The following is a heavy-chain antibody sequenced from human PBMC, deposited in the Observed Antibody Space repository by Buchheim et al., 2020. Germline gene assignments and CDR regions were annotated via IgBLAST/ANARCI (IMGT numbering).Heavy chain of an antibody. D-gene: IGHD1-26*01. Sequence: QVQLVESGGGVVQPGRSLRLSCAASGFTFSSYAMHWVRQAPGKGLEWVAVISYDGSNKYYADSVKGRFTISRDNSKNTLYLQMNSLRAEDTAVYYCARVGVPVGNDFIVGGTGFDYWGQGTL. CDR3: ARVGVPVGNDFIVGGTGFDY. CDR1: GFTFSSYA. CDR2: ISYDGSNK. J-gene: IGHJ4*02. V-gene: IGHV3-30-3*01.